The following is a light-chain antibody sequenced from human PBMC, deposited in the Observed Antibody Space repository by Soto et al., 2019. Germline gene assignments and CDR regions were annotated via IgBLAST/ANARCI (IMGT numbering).Light chain of an antibody. CDR1: QSISSY. CDR3: QQYNTYPLT. J-gene: IGKJ4*01. V-gene: IGKV1-39*01. Sequence: DIQMTQSPSSLSASVGDRVTITCRASQSISSYLNWYQQKPGKAPKLPIYAASSLQSGVPSRFSGSGSGTEFTLTISSLQPDDFATYYCQQYNTYPLTFGGGTTVEIK. CDR2: AAS.